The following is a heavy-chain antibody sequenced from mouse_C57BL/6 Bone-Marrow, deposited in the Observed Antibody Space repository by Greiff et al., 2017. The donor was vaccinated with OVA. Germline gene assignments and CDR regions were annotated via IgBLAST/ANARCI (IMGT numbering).Heavy chain of an antibody. J-gene: IGHJ2*01. Sequence: VQLQQSGPELVKHGASVKISCKASGYAFSSSWMNWVKQRPGTGLEWIGRIYPGDGDTNYNGKFKGKATLTADKSSSTAYMQLSSLTSEDSAVYCCARYDYDDYFDYWGQGTTRTVSS. CDR3: ARYDYDDYFDY. V-gene: IGHV1-82*01. D-gene: IGHD2-4*01. CDR1: GYAFSSSW. CDR2: IYPGDGDT.